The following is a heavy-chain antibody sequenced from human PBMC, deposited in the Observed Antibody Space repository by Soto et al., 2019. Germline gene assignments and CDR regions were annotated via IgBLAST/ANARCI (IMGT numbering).Heavy chain of an antibody. CDR2: ISPYNGNT. CDR1: GYTFTSYG. CDR3: ARSSIGFGELWGY. D-gene: IGHD3-10*01. J-gene: IGHJ4*02. V-gene: IGHV1-18*01. Sequence: QVQLVQSGAEVKKPGASVKVSCKASGYTFTSYGLGWVRQAPRQGLEWRGWISPYNGNTNYSQKLQGRVTMTTDTSTSTAYMERRSLRSDDTAVYYCARSSIGFGELWGYWGQGTLVTFSS.